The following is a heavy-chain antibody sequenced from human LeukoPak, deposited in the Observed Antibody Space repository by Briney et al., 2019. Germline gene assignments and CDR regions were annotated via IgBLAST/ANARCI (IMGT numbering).Heavy chain of an antibody. D-gene: IGHD2-15*01. CDR2: IYYSGST. J-gene: IGHJ4*02. CDR3: ARGGSRHYFDY. CDR1: GGSISSYY. V-gene: IGHV4-59*01. Sequence: SETLSLTCTVSGGSISSYYWSWIRQPPGKGLEWIGYIYYSGSTNYNPSLKSRVTISVDTSKNQFSLKLSSETAADTAVYYCARGGSRHYFDYWGQGTLVTVSS.